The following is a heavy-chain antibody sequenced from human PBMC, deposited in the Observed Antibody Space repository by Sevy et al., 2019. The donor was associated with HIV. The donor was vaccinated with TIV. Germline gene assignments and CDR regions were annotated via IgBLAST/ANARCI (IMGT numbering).Heavy chain of an antibody. CDR2: IKQDGNDK. Sequence: GGSLRLSCAASGFTFSSYWRSWVRQAPGKGLEWVANIKQDGNDKYYVDSVKGRLTVSRDNAKNSLSLQMNSLRAEDTAVYYCARDPGGTGFDFWGQGTLVTVSS. CDR1: GFTFSSYW. CDR3: ARDPGGTGFDF. V-gene: IGHV3-7*03. D-gene: IGHD3-16*01. J-gene: IGHJ4*02.